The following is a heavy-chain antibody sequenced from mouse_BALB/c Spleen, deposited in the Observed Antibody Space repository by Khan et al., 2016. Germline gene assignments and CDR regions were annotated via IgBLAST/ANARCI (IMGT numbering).Heavy chain of an antibody. CDR3: ARERWLLPFMEY. J-gene: IGHJ4*01. CDR2: INSNGGST. CDR1: GFTFSSYG. V-gene: IGHV5-6-3*01. D-gene: IGHD2-3*01. Sequence: EVELVESGGGLVQPGGSLKLSCAASGFTFSSYGMSWVRQTPDKRLELVATINSNGGSTYYPDSVKGRFTISRDNAKNTLYLQMSRLKSEDTAMYYCARERWLLPFMEYWGQGTAVTVSS.